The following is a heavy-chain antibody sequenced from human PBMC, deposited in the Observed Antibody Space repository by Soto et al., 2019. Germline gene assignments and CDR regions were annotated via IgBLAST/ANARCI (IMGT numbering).Heavy chain of an antibody. CDR1: GGTFSSYA. J-gene: IGHJ5*02. Sequence: QVQLVQSGAEVKKPGSSVKVSCKASGGTFSSYAISWVRQAPGQGREWMGGIIPIFGKANYAQKFQGRVTITADESTSTAYMELSSLRSEDTAVYYCARLSPALTQSTNWFDPWGQGTLVTVSS. CDR2: IIPIFGKA. CDR3: ARLSPALTQSTNWFDP. V-gene: IGHV1-69*01. D-gene: IGHD6-19*01.